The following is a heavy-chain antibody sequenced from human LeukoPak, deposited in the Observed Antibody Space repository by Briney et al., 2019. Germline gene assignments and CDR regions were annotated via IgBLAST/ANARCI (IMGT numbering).Heavy chain of an antibody. V-gene: IGHV4-59*01. CDR1: GGSISSYY. Sequence: NPSETLSLTCAVSGGSISSYYWSWIRQPPGKGLEWIGYIYYSGSTNYNPSLTSRVTISVDTSKNQFSLKLSSVTAADTAVYYCARDGVGALYGMDVWGQETTVTVSS. D-gene: IGHD1-26*01. CDR3: ARDGVGALYGMDV. J-gene: IGHJ6*02. CDR2: IYYSGST.